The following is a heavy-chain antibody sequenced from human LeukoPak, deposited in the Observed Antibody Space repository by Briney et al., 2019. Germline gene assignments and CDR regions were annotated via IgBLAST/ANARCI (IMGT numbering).Heavy chain of an antibody. J-gene: IGHJ4*02. D-gene: IGHD3-9*01. V-gene: IGHV1-69*13. Sequence: SVKVSCKASGGTFSSYAISWVRQAPGQGLEWMGGIIPIFSTANYAQKFQGRVTITADEATSTAYMELSSLRSEDTAVYYCARGSGGPRYFDWLLSYWGQGTLVTVSS. CDR1: GGTFSSYA. CDR3: ARGSGGPRYFDWLLSY. CDR2: IIPIFSTA.